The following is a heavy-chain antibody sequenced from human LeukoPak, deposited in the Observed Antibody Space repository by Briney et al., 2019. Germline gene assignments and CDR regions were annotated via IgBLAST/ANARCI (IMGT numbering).Heavy chain of an antibody. CDR3: SKDQASYGGNSFDY. D-gene: IGHD4-23*01. Sequence: GGSLRLSCAASAFTFRSYAMSWVRQAPGKGLEWVSVISGSGGSTYYADSVRGRCTITRDNSQNTLYLQMNSLRADDTAVYYCSKDQASYGGNSFDYWGQGTLVTVSS. V-gene: IGHV3-23*01. CDR2: ISGSGGST. J-gene: IGHJ4*02. CDR1: AFTFRSYA.